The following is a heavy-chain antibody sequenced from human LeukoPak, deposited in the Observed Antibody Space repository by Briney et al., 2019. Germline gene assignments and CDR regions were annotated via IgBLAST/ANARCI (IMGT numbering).Heavy chain of an antibody. V-gene: IGHV1-2*02. CDR3: ARDAYYDYVWGSYRYGDY. Sequence: GASVKVSCKASGYTFTGYYMHWVRQAPGQGLEWMGWINPNSGGTNYAQKFQGRVTMTRDTSISTAYMELSRLRSDDTAVYYCARDAYYDYVWGSYRYGDYWGQGTLVTVSS. CDR2: INPNSGGT. CDR1: GYTFTGYY. D-gene: IGHD3-16*02. J-gene: IGHJ4*02.